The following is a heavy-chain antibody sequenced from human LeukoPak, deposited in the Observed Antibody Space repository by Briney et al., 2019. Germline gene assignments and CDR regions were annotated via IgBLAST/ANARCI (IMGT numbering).Heavy chain of an antibody. CDR2: ISYDGSNK. CDR3: ARDFEYSSSTGVY. J-gene: IGHJ4*02. Sequence: GRSLRLSCAASGFIFRSYGMHWVRQAPGKGPEWVAVISYDGSNKYYADSVKGRFTISRDNSKNTLYLQMNSLRAEDTAVYYCARDFEYSSSTGVYWGQGTLVTVSS. CDR1: GFIFRSYG. D-gene: IGHD5-12*01. V-gene: IGHV3-30*03.